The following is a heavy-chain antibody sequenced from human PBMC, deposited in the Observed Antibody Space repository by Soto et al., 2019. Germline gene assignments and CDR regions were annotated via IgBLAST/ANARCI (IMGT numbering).Heavy chain of an antibody. CDR1: GGTFNVYT. V-gene: IGHV1-69*02. Sequence: QLQLVQSGAEVKKPGSSVKVSCKASGGTFNVYTIIWVRQAPGQGLEWMGRIIPMLAITNYTQRFQGRVTLTADTSATTAYMEVRSLTSEDTAVYYCALGSWSGETFDIWGQGTLVTVSS. J-gene: IGHJ3*02. CDR2: IIPMLAIT. D-gene: IGHD6-13*01. CDR3: ALGSWSGETFDI.